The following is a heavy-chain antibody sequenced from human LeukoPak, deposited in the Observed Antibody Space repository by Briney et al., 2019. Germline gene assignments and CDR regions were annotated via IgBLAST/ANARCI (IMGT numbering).Heavy chain of an antibody. CDR1: GFTFSSYG. J-gene: IGHJ6*03. V-gene: IGHV3-33*01. Sequence: GGSLRLSCAASGFTFSSYGMHWVRQAPGKGLEWVAVIWYDGSNKYYADSVKGRFTIPRDNSKNTLYLQMNSLRAEDTAVYYCARERTPYYYYYYMDVWGKGTTVTVSS. CDR2: IWYDGSNK. CDR3: ARERTPYYYYYYMDV.